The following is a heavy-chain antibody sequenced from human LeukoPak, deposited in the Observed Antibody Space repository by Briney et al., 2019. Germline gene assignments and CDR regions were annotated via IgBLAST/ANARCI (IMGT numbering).Heavy chain of an antibody. V-gene: IGHV3-23*01. Sequence: GGSLRLSCAASRFTFSSYAMSWVRQAPGKGLEWASDISGSGGSTYYADTVKGRFTISRDNSKNSLYLQMNSLRVEDTAVYYCAEYFHDSSGYYYQYFQHWGQGTLVTVSS. D-gene: IGHD3-22*01. CDR2: ISGSGGST. J-gene: IGHJ1*01. CDR1: RFTFSSYA. CDR3: AEYFHDSSGYYYQYFQH.